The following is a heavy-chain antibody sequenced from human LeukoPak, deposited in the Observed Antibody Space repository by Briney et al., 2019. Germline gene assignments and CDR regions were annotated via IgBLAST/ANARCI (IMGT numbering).Heavy chain of an antibody. D-gene: IGHD3-10*01. Sequence: PSETLSLTCTVSGGSISSGSYYWSWIRQPAGKGLEWIGRIYTSGSTNYNPSLTSRVTLSVDTSKNQFSLKLSSVTAADTAVYYCAREVDYYGREYLGAFDIWGQGTMVTVSS. J-gene: IGHJ3*02. CDR3: AREVDYYGREYLGAFDI. CDR1: GGSISSGSYY. V-gene: IGHV4-61*02. CDR2: IYTSGST.